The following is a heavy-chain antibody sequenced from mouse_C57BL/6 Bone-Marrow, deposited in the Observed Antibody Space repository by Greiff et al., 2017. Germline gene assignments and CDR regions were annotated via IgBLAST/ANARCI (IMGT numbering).Heavy chain of an antibody. CDR3: ARCPFITTVVATGDYFDY. Sequence: QVQLKQSGAELVRPGTSVKVSCKASGYAFTNYLIEWVKQRPGQGLEWIGVINPGSGGTNYNEKFKGKATLTADKSSSTAYMQLSSLTSEDSAVYFCARCPFITTVVATGDYFDYWGQGTTLTVSS. CDR2: INPGSGGT. CDR1: GYAFTNYL. D-gene: IGHD1-1*01. V-gene: IGHV1-54*01. J-gene: IGHJ2*01.